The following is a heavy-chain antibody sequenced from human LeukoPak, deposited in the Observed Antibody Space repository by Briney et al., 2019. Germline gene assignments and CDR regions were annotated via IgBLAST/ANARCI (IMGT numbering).Heavy chain of an antibody. CDR3: AREGCSWENTEYFQG. J-gene: IGHJ1*01. D-gene: IGHD6-13*01. V-gene: IGHV1-2*02. CDR1: GYTLTDYY. CDR2: INPNSGGT. Sequence: ASVNVSCKASGYTLTDYYMHWVRQAPGQAIEWMGWINPNSGGTNYAQKFQGRVTMTRDTSISTAYMELSRLRSEDTAVYYCAREGCSWENTEYFQGWGQGTLVSVSS.